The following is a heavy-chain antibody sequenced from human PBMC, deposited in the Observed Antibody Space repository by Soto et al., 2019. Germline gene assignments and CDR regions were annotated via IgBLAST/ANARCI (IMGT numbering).Heavy chain of an antibody. V-gene: IGHV3-49*03. J-gene: IGHJ6*03. CDR3: GSGYYYYYMDV. Sequence: GGSLRLSCTTSGFTFDDYAMSWFRQAPGKGLEWVGFIRSKADGGTTEYAASVKGRFTISRDDSKTSAYLQMNSLKTEDTAVYYCGSGYYYYYMDVWGKGTTVTVSS. CDR2: IRSKADGGTT. CDR1: GFTFDDYA. D-gene: IGHD2-8*02.